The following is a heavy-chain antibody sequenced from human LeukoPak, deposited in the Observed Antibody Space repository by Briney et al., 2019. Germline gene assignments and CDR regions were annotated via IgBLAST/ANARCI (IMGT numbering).Heavy chain of an antibody. D-gene: IGHD2-15*01. V-gene: IGHV4-61*08. CDR1: GGSIISGGYY. J-gene: IGHJ1*01. CDR3: AKMEGYCSGGSCLSVGFFQH. Sequence: SQTLSLTCTVSGGSIISGGYYWSWIRQPPGKGLEWIGYIYYSGSTSYNPSLKSRVTISVDTSKNQFSLKLSSVTAADAAVYYCAKMEGYCSGGSCLSVGFFQHWGQGTLVTVSS. CDR2: IYYSGST.